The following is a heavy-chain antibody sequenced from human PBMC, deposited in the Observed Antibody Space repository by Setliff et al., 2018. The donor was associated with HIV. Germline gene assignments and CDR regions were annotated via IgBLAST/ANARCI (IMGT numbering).Heavy chain of an antibody. CDR3: ARDKDWAFDI. V-gene: IGHV3-48*01. D-gene: IGHD2-15*01. CDR2: VSSTNEIT. Sequence: PGGSLRLSCAASGFAFSTFGMNWVRQAPGKGLEWISYVSSTNEITYADSVKGRFTISRDNAKKSLYLQMNNLRAEDTALYYCARDKDWAFDIWGQGTMVTVSS. J-gene: IGHJ3*02. CDR1: GFAFSTFG.